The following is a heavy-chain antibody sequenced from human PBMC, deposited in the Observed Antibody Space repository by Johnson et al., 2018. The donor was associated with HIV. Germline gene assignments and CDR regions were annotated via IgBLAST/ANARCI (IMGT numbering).Heavy chain of an antibody. Sequence: QAQLVESGGGVVRPGGSLRLSCAASGFTFDDYGMSWIRQAPGKGLEWVSYISSSGSTIYYADSVKGRFTISRENSKNTLYLQMHSLRVEDTAVYYCSRGGTLYHLDISGQGTMVTVSS. CDR2: ISSSGSTI. CDR1: GFTFDDYG. J-gene: IGHJ3*02. CDR3: SRGGTLYHLDI. D-gene: IGHD1-26*01. V-gene: IGHV3-11*01.